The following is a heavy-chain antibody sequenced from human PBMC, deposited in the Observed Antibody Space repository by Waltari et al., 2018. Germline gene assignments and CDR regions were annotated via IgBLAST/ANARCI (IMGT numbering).Heavy chain of an antibody. CDR1: GYTFTSYG. V-gene: IGHV1-8*02. J-gene: IGHJ6*02. CDR2: MNPNSGNT. Sequence: QVQLVQSGAEVKKPGASVKVSCKASGYTFTSYGISWVRQATGQGLEWMGWMNPNSGNTGYAQKFQGRVTMTRNTSISTAYMELSSLRSEDTAVYYCARGRKRDSSGWYFLGWYYYGMDVWGQGTTVTVSS. CDR3: ARGRKRDSSGWYFLGWYYYGMDV. D-gene: IGHD6-19*01.